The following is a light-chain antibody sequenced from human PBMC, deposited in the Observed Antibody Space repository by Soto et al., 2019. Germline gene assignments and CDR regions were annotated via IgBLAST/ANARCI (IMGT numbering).Light chain of an antibody. V-gene: IGLV1-40*01. CDR1: SSNIGAGYD. CDR3: QSYDSXXXXWV. CDR2: GNS. J-gene: IGLJ3*02. Sequence: QSVLTQPPSVSGAPGQRVTISCTGSSSNIGAGYDVHWYQQLPGTAPKLLIYGNSNRPSGVPDRFSGSKSGTSASLAITGXRAEDEADYYCQSYDSXXXXWVXXXXTKL.